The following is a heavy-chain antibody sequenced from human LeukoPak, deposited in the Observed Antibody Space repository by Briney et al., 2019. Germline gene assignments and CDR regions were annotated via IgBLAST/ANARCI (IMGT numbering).Heavy chain of an antibody. CDR2: IYAAETS. CDR3: VRGRNDRPFYFDY. V-gene: IGHV4-4*07. Sequence: SETLSLTCTVSGDFFSRYYWGWIRQSAGKGLEWLGRIYAAETSKYNPSLGSRVSIFIDKSTNQSSLRLNSVTAPDTAVFYCVRGRNDRPFYFDYWGQGILVTVSS. CDR1: GDFFSRYY. D-gene: IGHD3-22*01. J-gene: IGHJ4*02.